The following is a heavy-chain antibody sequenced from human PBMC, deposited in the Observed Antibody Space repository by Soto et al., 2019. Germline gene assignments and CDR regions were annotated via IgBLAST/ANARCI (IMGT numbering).Heavy chain of an antibody. CDR3: ARDRKYYYDSSGTNWFDP. D-gene: IGHD3-22*01. V-gene: IGHV1-69*13. Sequence: SVKVSCKASGGTFSSYAISWVRQAPGQGLEWMGGIIPIFGTANYAQKFQGRVTITADESTSTAYMELSSLRSEDTAVYYCARDRKYYYDSSGTNWFDPWGQGTLVTVSS. CDR2: IIPIFGTA. CDR1: GGTFSSYA. J-gene: IGHJ5*02.